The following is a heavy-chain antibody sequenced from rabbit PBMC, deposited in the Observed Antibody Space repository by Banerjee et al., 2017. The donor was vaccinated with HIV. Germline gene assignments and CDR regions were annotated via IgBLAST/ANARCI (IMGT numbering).Heavy chain of an antibody. CDR1: GFSFSSSYY. CDR2: IYGGSSGRT. CDR3: ARDLGTDSRGFDL. Sequence: QSLEESGGDLVKPGASLTLTCTASGFSFSSSYYMCWVRQAPGKGLEWIGCIYGGSSGRTYYAAWAKGRFAISKTSSTTVTLQMTSLTAADTAAYFCARDLGTDSRGFDLWGPGTLVTVS. V-gene: IGHV1S40*01. J-gene: IGHJ3*01. D-gene: IGHD4-2*01.